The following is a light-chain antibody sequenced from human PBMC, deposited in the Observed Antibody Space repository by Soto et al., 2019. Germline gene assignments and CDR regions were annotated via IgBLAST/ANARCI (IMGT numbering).Light chain of an antibody. CDR2: GAS. Sequence: EIVLTQSPGTLSLSPGERATLSCRASQSVSSSYLAWYQQQPGQAPRLLIYGASSRATGIPDRFSGSGSGTDFTLTISRLEPEDFAVYYCQQYGSSRRTFGGGTKVEIK. CDR1: QSVSSSY. V-gene: IGKV3-20*01. CDR3: QQYGSSRRT. J-gene: IGKJ4*01.